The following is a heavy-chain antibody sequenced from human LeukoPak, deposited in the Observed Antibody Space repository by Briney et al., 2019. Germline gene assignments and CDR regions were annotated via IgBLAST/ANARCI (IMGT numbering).Heavy chain of an antibody. V-gene: IGHV1-18*01. Sequence: GASVKVSCKASGYTFTSYGISWVRQAPGQGLEWMGWISAYNGNTNYAQKLQGRVTMTTDTSTSTAYMELRSLRSDDTAVYYCARPYYYDSSGYYDGWCFDLWGRGTLVTVSS. CDR2: ISAYNGNT. D-gene: IGHD3-22*01. J-gene: IGHJ2*01. CDR1: GYTFTSYG. CDR3: ARPYYYDSSGYYDGWCFDL.